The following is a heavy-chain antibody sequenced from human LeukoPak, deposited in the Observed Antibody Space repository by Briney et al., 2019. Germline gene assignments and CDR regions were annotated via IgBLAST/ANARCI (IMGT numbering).Heavy chain of an antibody. CDR3: ARQLRFLEWAF. V-gene: IGHV4-39*01. D-gene: IGHD3-3*01. CDR2: IYYSGST. J-gene: IGHJ4*02. CDR1: GGSISSSSYY. Sequence: SETLSLTCTVSGGSISSSSYYWGWLRQPPGKGLEWIGSIYYSGSTYYNPSLKSRVTISVDTSKNQFSLKLSSVTAADTAVYYCARQLRFLEWAFWGQGTLVTVSS.